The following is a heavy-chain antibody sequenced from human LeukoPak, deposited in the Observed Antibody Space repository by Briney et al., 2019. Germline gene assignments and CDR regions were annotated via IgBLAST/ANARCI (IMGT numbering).Heavy chain of an antibody. CDR1: GGTFSSYA. J-gene: IGHJ4*02. V-gene: IGHV1-69*04. Sequence: ASVKVSCKASGGTFSSYAISWVRQAPGQGLEWMGRIIPILGIANYAQKFQGRVTITADKSTSTAYMELSSLRSEDTAVYYRASSGHQGYSSGYRPAYFDYWGQGTLVTVSS. CDR2: IIPILGIA. CDR3: ASSGHQGYSSGYRPAYFDY. D-gene: IGHD6-19*01.